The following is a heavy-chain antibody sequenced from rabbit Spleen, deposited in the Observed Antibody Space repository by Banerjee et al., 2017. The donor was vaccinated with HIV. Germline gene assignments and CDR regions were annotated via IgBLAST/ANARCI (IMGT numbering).Heavy chain of an antibody. V-gene: IGHV1S45*01. CDR2: IEAGSSGFT. J-gene: IGHJ6*01. CDR1: GIDFSSDSY. D-gene: IGHD4-2*01. CDR3: TKDAGTSFSTYGMDL. Sequence: QQQLEESGGGLVKPGGTLTLTCKASGIDFSSDSYMCWVRQAPGKGLEWIACIEAGSSGFTYFASWEKGRFTISKTSSTTVTLQMTSLTAADTASYFCTKDAGTSFSTYGMDLWGPGTLVTVS.